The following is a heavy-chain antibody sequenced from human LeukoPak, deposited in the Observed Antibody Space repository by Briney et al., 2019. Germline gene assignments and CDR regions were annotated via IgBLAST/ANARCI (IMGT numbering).Heavy chain of an antibody. Sequence: PGGSLRLSCAASGFSFSNYYMSWIRQPPGKGLEWVSSISSSGSTMSYIDPVKGRFTVSRGNAKQSLYLQMTSLRAEDTAVYYCVRDNWNDWGHDYWGQGNVVTVSS. CDR2: ISSSGSTM. D-gene: IGHD1-20*01. CDR1: GFSFSNYY. V-gene: IGHV3-11*01. J-gene: IGHJ4*02. CDR3: VRDNWNDWGHDY.